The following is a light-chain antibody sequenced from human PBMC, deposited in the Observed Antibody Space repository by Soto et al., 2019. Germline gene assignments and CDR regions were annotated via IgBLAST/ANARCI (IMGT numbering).Light chain of an antibody. CDR1: QSVSSSY. Sequence: EIVLTQSPGTLSLSSGERATLSCRASQSVSSSYLAWYQQKPGQAPRLLIYGASSRATGIPARFSGSGSGTDFTLTISSLEPDDFAVYYCQQYVTSSPRTFGQGTKVDIK. CDR2: GAS. J-gene: IGKJ1*01. V-gene: IGKV3-20*01. CDR3: QQYVTSSPRT.